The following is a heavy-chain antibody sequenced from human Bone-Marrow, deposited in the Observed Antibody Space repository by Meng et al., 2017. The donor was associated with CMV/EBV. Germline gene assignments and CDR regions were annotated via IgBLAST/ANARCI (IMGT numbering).Heavy chain of an antibody. CDR1: GFTFSSFS. V-gene: IGHV3-21*01. CDR2: ISSSSSDI. D-gene: IGHD3-10*01. CDR3: ARDRIYYYASGFFPSLAH. Sequence: GGSLRLSCAASGFTFSSFSMNWVRQAPGKGLEWVSSISSSSSDIYYADSVKGRFTISRDNAKNSLYLQMNSLRAEDAAVYYCARDRIYYYASGFFPSLAHWGQGTLVTVSS. J-gene: IGHJ4*02.